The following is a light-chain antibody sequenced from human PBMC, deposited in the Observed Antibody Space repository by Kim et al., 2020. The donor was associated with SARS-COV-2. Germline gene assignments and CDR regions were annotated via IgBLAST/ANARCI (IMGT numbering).Light chain of an antibody. CDR3: QSRDSSGKVV. CDR2: GKS. Sequence: SSELTQDPAVSVALGQTVSITCQGDSLRRYYASWYQRRPGQAPVLVIYGKSNRPSGIPDRLSGSSSGNTASLTIAGAQAEDEADYYCQSRDSSGKVVFGGGTQLTVL. V-gene: IGLV3-19*01. J-gene: IGLJ2*01. CDR1: SLRRYY.